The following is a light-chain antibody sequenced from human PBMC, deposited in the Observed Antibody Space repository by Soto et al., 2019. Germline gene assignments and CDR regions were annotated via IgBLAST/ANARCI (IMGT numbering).Light chain of an antibody. CDR1: SSDVGSYNL. Sequence: QSVLTQPASVSGSPGQSITISCTGTSSDVGSYNLVSWYQQHPGKAPKLMIYEGRKRPSGVSNRFSGSKSGNTASLTISGLQVEDEADYYCCSYAGSPWVFGGGTKLTVL. V-gene: IGLV2-23*01. J-gene: IGLJ3*02. CDR3: CSYAGSPWV. CDR2: EGR.